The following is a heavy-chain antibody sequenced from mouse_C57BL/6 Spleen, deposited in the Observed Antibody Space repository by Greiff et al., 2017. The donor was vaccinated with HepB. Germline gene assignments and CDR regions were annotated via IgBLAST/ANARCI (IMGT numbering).Heavy chain of an antibody. Sequence: QVQLQQSGAELARPGASVKLSCKASGYTFTSYGISWVKQRTGQGLEWIGEIYPRSGNTYYNEKFKGKATLTADKSSSTAYMELRSLTSEDSAVYFCAREGITTEPAAYWDQGTLVTVSA. CDR3: AREGITTEPAAY. D-gene: IGHD1-1*01. CDR1: GYTFTSYG. J-gene: IGHJ3*01. V-gene: IGHV1-81*01. CDR2: IYPRSGNT.